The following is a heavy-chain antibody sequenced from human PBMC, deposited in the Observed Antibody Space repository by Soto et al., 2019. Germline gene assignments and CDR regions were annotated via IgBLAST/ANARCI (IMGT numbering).Heavy chain of an antibody. Sequence: ESLCLSCSASGSSFRICAIHWVRQALGKGLEYVSAVSTNGGTSYYADSVKGRFTISRDNSRNTLYLQMNSLRPEDTAVYYCVKDRAPRDGYKTQPGSWGLGTLVTVSS. CDR2: VSTNGGTS. CDR3: VKDRAPRDGYKTQPGS. V-gene: IGHV3-64D*06. CDR1: GSSFRICA. D-gene: IGHD5-12*01. J-gene: IGHJ5*02.